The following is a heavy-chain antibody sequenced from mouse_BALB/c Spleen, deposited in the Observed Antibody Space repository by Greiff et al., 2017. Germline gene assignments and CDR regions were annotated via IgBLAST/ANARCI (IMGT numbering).Heavy chain of an antibody. V-gene: IGHV5-6-4*01. J-gene: IGHJ3*01. CDR1: GFTFSSYT. CDR3: TREGPAWFAY. Sequence: EVHLVESGGGLVKPGGSLKLSCAASGFTFSSYTMSWVRQTPEKRLEWVATISSGGSYTYYPDSVKGRFTISRDNAKNTLYLQMSSLKSEDTAMYYCTREGPAWFAYWGQGTLVTVSA. D-gene: IGHD3-3*01. CDR2: ISSGGSYT.